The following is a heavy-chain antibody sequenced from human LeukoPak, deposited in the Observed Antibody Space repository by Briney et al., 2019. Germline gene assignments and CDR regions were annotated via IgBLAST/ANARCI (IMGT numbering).Heavy chain of an antibody. D-gene: IGHD7-27*01. Sequence: SETLSLTCAVSGGSISRGGYSWSWIRQPPGKGLEWIGYFYYSGSTYYNPSLKGRVTISVDTSKNQLSLKLSSVTAADTAVYYCARVVKELRNYYYYYMDVWGKGTTVTVSS. CDR1: GGSISRGGYS. J-gene: IGHJ6*03. V-gene: IGHV4-30-4*07. CDR3: ARVVKELRNYYYYYMDV. CDR2: FYYSGST.